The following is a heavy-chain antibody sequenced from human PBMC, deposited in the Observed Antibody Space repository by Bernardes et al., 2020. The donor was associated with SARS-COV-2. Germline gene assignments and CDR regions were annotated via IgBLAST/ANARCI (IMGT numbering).Heavy chain of an antibody. CDR2: INHSGGT. CDR1: GGSFSGY. Sequence: SETLSLTCAGYGGSFSGYWSWIRQPPGKVLEWIGEINHSGGTKYNPSLKSRVSISVDTSKNQFSLRLNSVTAADTAVYYCTRHGGRHFDFWDQGTLVTVSS. D-gene: IGHD2-15*01. V-gene: IGHV4-34*01. CDR3: TRHGGRHFDF. J-gene: IGHJ4*02.